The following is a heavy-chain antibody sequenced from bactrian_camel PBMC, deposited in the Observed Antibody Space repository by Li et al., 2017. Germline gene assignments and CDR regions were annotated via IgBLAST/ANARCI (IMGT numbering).Heavy chain of an antibody. J-gene: IGHJ4*01. CDR1: GYILSSNC. D-gene: IGHD2*01. Sequence: HVQLVESGGDLVQPGGSLRLSCAASGYILSSNCMGWFRQGPGKEREGVAIIYTGDNNTYYADSVKGRFTISQDIAKNTVYLQMNSLKPEDTAMYYCAARFSGDYYYTSLQHSDYRYWGQGTQVTVS. CDR3: AARFSGDYYYTSLQHSDYRY. CDR2: IYTGDNNT. V-gene: IGHV3S54*01.